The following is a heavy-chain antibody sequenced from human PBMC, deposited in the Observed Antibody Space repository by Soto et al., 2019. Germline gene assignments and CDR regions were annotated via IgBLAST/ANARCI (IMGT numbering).Heavy chain of an antibody. J-gene: IGHJ3*02. CDR2: INHSGST. CDR1: GGSFSDYY. V-gene: IGHV4-34*01. CDR3: VQQQRYPRDAFDI. D-gene: IGHD1-1*01. Sequence: SETLSLTCAVYGGSFSDYYWIWIRQPPGKGLEWIGEINHSGSTNYNPSLKSQVTISVGTSKNQFSLKLKSVTAADTAVYYCVQQQRYPRDAFDIWGQGTMVTVSS.